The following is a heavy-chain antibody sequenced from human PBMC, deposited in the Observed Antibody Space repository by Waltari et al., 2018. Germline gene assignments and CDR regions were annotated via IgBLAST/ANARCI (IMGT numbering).Heavy chain of an antibody. CDR1: GGSFSGYY. CDR3: ARDPSSGWPRVDV. D-gene: IGHD6-19*01. J-gene: IGHJ6*04. V-gene: IGHV4-34*01. Sequence: QVQLQQWGAGLLKPSETLSLTCAVYGGSFSGYYWSWIRQPPGKGLEWIGEINHSGSTNSNPSLKSRVTISVDTSKNQFSLKLSSVTAADTAVYYCARDPSSGWPRVDVWGKGTTVTVSS. CDR2: INHSGST.